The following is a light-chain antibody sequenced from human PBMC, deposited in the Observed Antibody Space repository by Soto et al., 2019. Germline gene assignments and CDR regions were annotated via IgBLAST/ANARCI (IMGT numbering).Light chain of an antibody. CDR1: SSAVGSYNL. CDR2: EGS. Sequence: QSALTQPASVSGSPGQSITISCTGTSSAVGSYNLVSWYQQHPGKAPKLMIYEGSKRPSGVSNRFSGSKSGNTASLTISGLQAEDEADYYCCSYAGSSTLYVFGTGTKLTVL. CDR3: CSYAGSSTLYV. V-gene: IGLV2-23*01. J-gene: IGLJ1*01.